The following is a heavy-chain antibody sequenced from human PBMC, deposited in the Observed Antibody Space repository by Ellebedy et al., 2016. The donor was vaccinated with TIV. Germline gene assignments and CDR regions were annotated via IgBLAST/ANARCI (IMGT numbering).Heavy chain of an antibody. CDR3: ARDPVGVGPAFDV. J-gene: IGHJ3*01. D-gene: IGHD4-23*01. CDR2: ITESGGTT. V-gene: IGHV3-23*01. Sequence: PGGSLRLSCAASGLTFSSHAMSWVRQAPGKGLEWVSSITESGGTTYYADSVKGRFTISRDNSKDPLFLQMNSLRAEDTAIYFCARDPVGVGPAFDVWGQGTMVTVSS. CDR1: GLTFSSHA.